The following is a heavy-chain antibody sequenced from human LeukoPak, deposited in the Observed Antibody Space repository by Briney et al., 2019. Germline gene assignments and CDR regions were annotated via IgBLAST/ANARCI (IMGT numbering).Heavy chain of an antibody. CDR1: GDTFTGYY. V-gene: IGHV1-2*02. CDR3: ARALNSGSYYDFDY. D-gene: IGHD1-26*01. Sequence: ASVKVSCKASGDTFTGYYMHWVRQAPGQGLEWMGWINPNSGGTNYAQKFQGRVTMTRDTSISTAYMELSRLRSDDTAVYYCARALNSGSYYDFDYWGQGTLVTVSS. CDR2: INPNSGGT. J-gene: IGHJ4*02.